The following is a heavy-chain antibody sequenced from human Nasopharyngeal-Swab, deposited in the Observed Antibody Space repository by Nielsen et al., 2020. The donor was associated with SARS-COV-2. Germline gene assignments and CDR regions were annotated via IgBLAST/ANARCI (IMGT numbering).Heavy chain of an antibody. CDR3: ARDPGFGYYYDSSGYYDY. J-gene: IGHJ4*02. CDR2: IKQDGSEK. V-gene: IGHV3-7*01. CDR1: GLTFKNAW. Sequence: GESLKISCQASGLTFKNAWMSWVRQAPGKGLEWVANIKQDGSEKYYVDSVKGRFTISRDNAKNSLYLQMNSLRAEDTAVYYCARDPGFGYYYDSSGYYDYWGQGTLVTVSS. D-gene: IGHD3-22*01.